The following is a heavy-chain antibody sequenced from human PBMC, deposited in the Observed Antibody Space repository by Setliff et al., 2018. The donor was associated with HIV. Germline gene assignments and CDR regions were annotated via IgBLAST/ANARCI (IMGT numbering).Heavy chain of an antibody. J-gene: IGHJ4*02. CDR2: IHVSGIT. CDR3: ARLSREGTTTTFDY. D-gene: IGHD1-1*01. Sequence: SETLSLTCAVSGGSVSVTNYHWSWMRQPPGKGLEWIAYIHVSGITNYAPPLKSRAAISVDTSKNQFSLNLSSVTVADTAVYFCARLSREGTTTTFDYWGQGTLVTVSS. CDR1: GGSVSVTNYH. V-gene: IGHV4-4*08.